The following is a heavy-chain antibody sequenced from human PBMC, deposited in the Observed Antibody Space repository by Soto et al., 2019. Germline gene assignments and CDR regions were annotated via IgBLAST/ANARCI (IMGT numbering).Heavy chain of an antibody. J-gene: IGHJ4*02. Sequence: SETLSLTCTVSGFSISSGNYYWSWIRQPPGKGLEWIGFISYSGSAYYNPSLKSRVTISVDTSKNQFSLNLSFVTAADTAVYYCATMGTPATGLYYFDYWGQGTLVTVSS. CDR1: GFSISSGNYY. CDR3: ATMGTPATGLYYFDY. CDR2: ISYSGSA. V-gene: IGHV4-30-4*01. D-gene: IGHD2-15*01.